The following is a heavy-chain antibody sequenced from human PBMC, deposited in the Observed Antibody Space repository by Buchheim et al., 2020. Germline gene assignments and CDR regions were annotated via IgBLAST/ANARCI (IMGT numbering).Heavy chain of an antibody. CDR2: IWYDGSNK. J-gene: IGHJ6*02. Sequence: QVQLVESGGGVVQPGRSLRLSCAASGFTFSSYGMHWVRQAPGKGLEWVAVIWYDGSNKYYADSVKGRFTISRDNAKNSLYLQMNSLRAEDTAVYYCARDLRDSYGRYYGMDVWGQGTT. V-gene: IGHV3-33*01. D-gene: IGHD5-18*01. CDR3: ARDLRDSYGRYYGMDV. CDR1: GFTFSSYG.